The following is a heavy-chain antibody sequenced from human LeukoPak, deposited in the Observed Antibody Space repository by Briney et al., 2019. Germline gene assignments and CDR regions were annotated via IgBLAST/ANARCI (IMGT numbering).Heavy chain of an antibody. D-gene: IGHD3-16*01. CDR3: ARAYDYVWGSWVYYFDY. V-gene: IGHV3-48*03. CDR1: GFTFSSYE. CDR2: ISSSGSTI. Sequence: GGSLRLSCAASGFTFSSYEMNWVRQAPGKGLEWVSYISSSGSTIYYADSVKGRFTISRDNAKNSLYLQMNSLRAEDTAVYYCARAYDYVWGSWVYYFDYWGQGTLVTVSS. J-gene: IGHJ4*02.